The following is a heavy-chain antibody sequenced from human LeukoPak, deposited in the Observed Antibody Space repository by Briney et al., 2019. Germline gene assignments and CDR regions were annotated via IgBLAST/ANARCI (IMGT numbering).Heavy chain of an antibody. CDR2: IYYGGNT. V-gene: IGHV4-31*03. CDR1: GGSISSGGNY. J-gene: IGHJ3*02. Sequence: SQTLSLTCTVSGGSISSGGNYWSWIRQHPGKGLEWIGYIYYGGNTQHNPSLKSRITISIDTSKSQFSLKLSSVTAADTAVYYCAREKTAYYYDSSGYSEGAFDIWGQGTMVTVSS. D-gene: IGHD3-22*01. CDR3: AREKTAYYYDSSGYSEGAFDI.